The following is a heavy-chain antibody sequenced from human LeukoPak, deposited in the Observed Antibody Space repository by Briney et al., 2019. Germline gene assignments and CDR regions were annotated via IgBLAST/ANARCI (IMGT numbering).Heavy chain of an antibody. Sequence: SETLSLTCTVSGGSISSGDYYWSCIRQPPGKGLEWIGYIYYSGSTYYNPSLKSRVTISVDTSKNQFSLKLSSVTAADTAVYYFARVDGSGTLDYWGQGTLVTVSS. V-gene: IGHV4-30-4*01. D-gene: IGHD3-10*01. CDR2: IYYSGST. CDR3: ARVDGSGTLDY. J-gene: IGHJ4*02. CDR1: GGSISSGDYY.